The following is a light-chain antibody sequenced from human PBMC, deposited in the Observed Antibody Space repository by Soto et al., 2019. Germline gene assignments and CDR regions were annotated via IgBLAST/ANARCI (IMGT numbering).Light chain of an antibody. Sequence: DIQMTQSPSSLSASVGDTVTLICRASQDISNYLNWFQQKPGKAPKLLIYAASTLRSRVPSRFSGGDSETKFTLTISSLQPEDFATNFCLQSYHFPFTLRPGTRVDMK. CDR3: LQSYHFPFT. J-gene: IGKJ3*01. V-gene: IGKV1-39*01. CDR1: QDISNY. CDR2: AAS.